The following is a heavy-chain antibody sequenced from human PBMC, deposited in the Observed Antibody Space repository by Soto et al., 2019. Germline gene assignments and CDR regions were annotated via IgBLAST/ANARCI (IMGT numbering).Heavy chain of an antibody. J-gene: IGHJ4*02. Sequence: GASVKVSCNASGYTFIHYGVSWVRQAPGQGLEWMGWIIPIFGTENYAQKFQGRVTITADESTSTAYMELSRLRSAGTAVYYCARITAMVNFFDYWGQGTLVTVSS. V-gene: IGHV1-69*13. CDR2: IIPIFGTE. D-gene: IGHD5-18*01. CDR1: GYTFIHYG. CDR3: ARITAMVNFFDY.